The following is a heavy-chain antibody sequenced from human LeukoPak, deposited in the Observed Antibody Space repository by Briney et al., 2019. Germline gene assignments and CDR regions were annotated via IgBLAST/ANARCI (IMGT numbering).Heavy chain of an antibody. J-gene: IGHJ4*02. CDR3: ARGSYYDSSGYPVFDY. CDR2: ISSSGSTI. CDR1: GFTFSDYY. V-gene: IGHV3-11*01. D-gene: IGHD3-22*01. Sequence: GGSLRLSCAASGFTFSDYYMSWIRQAPGKGLEWVSYISSSGSTIYYADSVKGRFTISRDNAKNSLYLQMNSLRAEDMAVYYCARGSYYDSSGYPVFDYWGQGTLVTVSS.